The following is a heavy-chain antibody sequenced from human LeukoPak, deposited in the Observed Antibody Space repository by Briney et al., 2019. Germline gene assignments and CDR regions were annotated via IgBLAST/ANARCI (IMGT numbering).Heavy chain of an antibody. CDR3: AQCAKTPEGGSGWCNWFDA. CDR1: GFTFSNSD. CDR2: IRGRGYSA. Sequence: GGSLRLSCTASGFTFSNSDMNWVRQAPGKGLEWVSSIRGRGYSAEYADSVKGRFTISRDNSRNTLYLQLNSLRAEDTALYYCAQCAKTPEGGSGWCNWFDAWGQGTLVTVPS. V-gene: IGHV3-23*01. J-gene: IGHJ5*02. D-gene: IGHD3-3*01.